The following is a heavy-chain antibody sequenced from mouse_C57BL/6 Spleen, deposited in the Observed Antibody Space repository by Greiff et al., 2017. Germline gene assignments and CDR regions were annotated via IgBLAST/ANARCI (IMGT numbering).Heavy chain of an antibody. J-gene: IGHJ1*03. CDR3: ARRGTYGNYGYFDV. CDR1: GYTFTSYW. V-gene: IGHV1-72*01. Sequence: QVQLQQPGAELVKPGASVKLSCKASGYTFTSYWMHWVKQRPGRGLEWIGRIDPNRGGTKYNEKFKSKATLTVDKPSSTAYMQLSSLTSEDSAVYYCARRGTYGNYGYFDVWGTGTTVTVSS. CDR2: IDPNRGGT. D-gene: IGHD2-1*01.